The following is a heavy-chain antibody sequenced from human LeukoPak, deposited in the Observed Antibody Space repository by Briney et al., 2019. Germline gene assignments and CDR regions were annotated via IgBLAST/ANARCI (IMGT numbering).Heavy chain of an antibody. V-gene: IGHV3-30*18. D-gene: IGHD2-2*01. CDR2: VSYDESNK. CDR1: GFTFSRHG. Sequence: GESLRLSCAASGFTFSRHGMQWVRQAPGKGLEWVAAVSYDESNKYYADSVKGRFTISRDNSKNTLFLQMNSLRAEDTAVYYCAKDLGVIIVPYAIDYYGLDVWGQGTKVTVFS. CDR3: AKDLGVIIVPYAIDYYGLDV. J-gene: IGHJ6*02.